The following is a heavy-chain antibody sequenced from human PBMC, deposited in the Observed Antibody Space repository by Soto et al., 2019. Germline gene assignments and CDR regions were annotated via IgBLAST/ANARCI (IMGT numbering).Heavy chain of an antibody. J-gene: IGHJ4*02. D-gene: IGHD3-16*01. CDR3: VSRGPTWGFFDY. V-gene: IGHV3-23*01. CDR1: GFTLNSYV. CDR2: ISSDGSKI. Sequence: GGSLRLSCAASGFTLNSYVMCWVRQAPGKGLEWVSCISSDGSKIFSADSVKGRFTIPRDNSKNTLYLQMNSLRVEDTAVYYCVSRGPTWGFFDYWGQGDLVTVSS.